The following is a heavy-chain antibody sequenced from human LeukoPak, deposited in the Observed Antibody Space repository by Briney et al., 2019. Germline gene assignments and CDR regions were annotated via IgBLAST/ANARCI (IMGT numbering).Heavy chain of an antibody. J-gene: IGHJ3*02. CDR1: GGSFSGYY. D-gene: IGHD3-10*01. CDR2: INHSGST. Sequence: SETLSLTCAVYGGSFSGYYWSWIRQPPGKGLEWIGEINHSGSTNYNPSLKSRVTISVDTSKNQFSLKLSSVTAADTAVYYCVRGRAPYYYGSGSYDAFDIWGQGTMVTVSS. V-gene: IGHV4-34*01. CDR3: VRGRAPYYYGSGSYDAFDI.